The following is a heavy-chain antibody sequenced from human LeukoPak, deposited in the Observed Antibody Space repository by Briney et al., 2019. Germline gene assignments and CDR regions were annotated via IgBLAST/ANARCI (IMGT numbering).Heavy chain of an antibody. CDR2: INHSGST. D-gene: IGHD3-3*01. Sequence: PSETLSLTCAVYGGSFSGYYWSWIRQPPGKGLEWIGEINHSGSTNYNPSLKSRVTISVDTSKNQFSLKLSSVTAADTAVYYCARVHKEITIFGVVHDAFDIWGQGTMVTVSS. CDR1: GGSFSGYY. V-gene: IGHV4-34*01. J-gene: IGHJ3*02. CDR3: ARVHKEITIFGVVHDAFDI.